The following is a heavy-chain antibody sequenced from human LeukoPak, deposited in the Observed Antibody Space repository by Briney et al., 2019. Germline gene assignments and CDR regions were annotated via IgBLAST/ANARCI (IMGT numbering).Heavy chain of an antibody. Sequence: TSETLTLTCTASGGTISSGSYNWIWMPQPTGQELEWTGSSNTSGSNNEDPAHNRRITISVNATKNQYFLKLSLVTAAATAEYYCARGAAAGPPFYFYSMVAWGKGTTVTVSS. CDR2: SNTSGSN. V-gene: IGHV4-61*02. D-gene: IGHD6-13*01. J-gene: IGHJ6*03. CDR1: GGTISSGSYN. CDR3: ARGAAAGPPFYFYSMVA.